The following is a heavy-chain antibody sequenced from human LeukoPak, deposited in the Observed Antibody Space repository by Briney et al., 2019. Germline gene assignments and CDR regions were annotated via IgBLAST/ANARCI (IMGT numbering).Heavy chain of an antibody. CDR2: IIPMFGAL. Sequence: ASVKVFCKASGDSFSNYGFSWVRQAPGQGLEWMGGIIPMFGALNYAQRFKGRVTITAGAFTSTVYMELSSLTSDDTAVYYCARDAGGTYRSYYALHVWGQGTTVTVS. V-gene: IGHV1-69*01. J-gene: IGHJ6*02. CDR3: ARDAGGTYRSYYALHV. D-gene: IGHD3-16*01. CDR1: GDSFSNYG.